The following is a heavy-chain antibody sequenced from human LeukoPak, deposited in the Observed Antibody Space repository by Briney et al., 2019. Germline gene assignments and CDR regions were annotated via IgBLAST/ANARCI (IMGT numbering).Heavy chain of an antibody. CDR2: ISARGGSP. D-gene: IGHD5-18*01. Sequence: GGTLRLSCAASGFTFSTHAMSWVRQAPGKGLEWVSAISARGGSPYYADSVKGRFTISRDNSKNTLYLQMNSLRAEDTAVYYCAKDDGYVWGQGTLVTVSS. J-gene: IGHJ4*02. CDR1: GFTFSTHA. V-gene: IGHV3-23*01. CDR3: AKDDGYV.